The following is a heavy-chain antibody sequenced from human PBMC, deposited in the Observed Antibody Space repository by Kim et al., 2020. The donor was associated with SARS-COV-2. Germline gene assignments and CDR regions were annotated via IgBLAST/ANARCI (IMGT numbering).Heavy chain of an antibody. D-gene: IGHD6-13*01. V-gene: IGHV4-59*01. J-gene: IGHJ3*02. CDR2: IYYSGST. CDR1: GGSISSYY. Sequence: SETLSLTCTVSGGSISSYYWSWIRQPPGKGLEWIGCIYYSGSTNYNPSLKSRVTISVDTSKNQFSLKLSSVTAADTAVYYCASYGQLSAFDIWGHGTMVTVSS. CDR3: ASYGQLSAFDI.